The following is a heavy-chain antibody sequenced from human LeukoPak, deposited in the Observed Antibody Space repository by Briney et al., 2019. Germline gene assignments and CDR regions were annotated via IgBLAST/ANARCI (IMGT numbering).Heavy chain of an antibody. Sequence: ASVKVSCKAFGYTFTGYWMHWVRQAPGQGPEWMGVISPSGGSTIYAQKFKGRVTLTRDMSTSTDYLGLSSLRSEDMAVYYCARGQYYYASGSSFLKRGVSAFDIWGQGTMVTVSS. CDR1: GYTFTGYW. J-gene: IGHJ3*02. CDR3: ARGQYYYASGSSFLKRGVSAFDI. CDR2: ISPSGGST. D-gene: IGHD3-10*01. V-gene: IGHV1-46*01.